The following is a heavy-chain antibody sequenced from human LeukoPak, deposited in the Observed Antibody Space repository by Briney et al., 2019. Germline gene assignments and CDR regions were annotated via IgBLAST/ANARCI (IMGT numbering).Heavy chain of an antibody. CDR2: ITGNGGGT. V-gene: IGHV3-64*04. CDR3: AKGGSPSCYSSSGY. Sequence: GGSLRLSCSASGFTFNNYAMHWVRQAPGKGLEYVSTITGNGGGTYYADSVKGRFTISRDNSKNTLYLQMNSLRGEDTAVYYCAKGGSPSCYSSSGYWGQGTLVTVSS. D-gene: IGHD2-2*01. J-gene: IGHJ4*02. CDR1: GFTFNNYA.